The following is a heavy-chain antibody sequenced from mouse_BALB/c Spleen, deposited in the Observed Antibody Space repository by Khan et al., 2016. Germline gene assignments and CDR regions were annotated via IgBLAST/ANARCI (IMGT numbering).Heavy chain of an antibody. J-gene: IGHJ2*01. D-gene: IGHD3-3*01. CDR3: TRGTGYFDY. V-gene: IGHV1-69*02. Sequence: QVQLQQPGAELVRPGASVKLSCKASGYTFTSFWINWVKQRPGQGLEWIGHIYPSDGYTDYNQKFKDRATLTVDKSSNTAYMQLNSPTSEDSAVYYCTRGTGYFDYWGQGTTLTVSS. CDR1: GYTFTSFW. CDR2: IYPSDGYT.